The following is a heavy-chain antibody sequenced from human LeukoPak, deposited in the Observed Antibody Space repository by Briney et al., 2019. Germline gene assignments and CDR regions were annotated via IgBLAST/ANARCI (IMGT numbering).Heavy chain of an antibody. CDR2: IIPIFGTA. J-gene: IGHJ4*02. D-gene: IGHD2-15*01. CDR1: GGSFSNYT. Sequence: GASVKVSCKASGGSFSNYTIIWLRQTPGQGLEWMGGIIPIFGTANYAQNFQGRVTITADKFTSTAYMELSSLRSEDTAVYYCARLSCSGGTCYSSRGNFDYWGQGTLVTVSS. V-gene: IGHV1-69*06. CDR3: ARLSCSGGTCYSSRGNFDY.